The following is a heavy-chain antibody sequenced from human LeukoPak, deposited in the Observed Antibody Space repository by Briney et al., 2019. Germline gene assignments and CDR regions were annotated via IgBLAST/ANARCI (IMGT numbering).Heavy chain of an antibody. CDR3: AREFRYSSSWPYYFAY. Sequence: ASVKVSCKASGYTFTSYGISWVRQAPGQGLEWMGWISAYNGNTNYAQKLQGRVTMTTDTSTSTAYMELSSLRSDDTAVYYCAREFRYSSSWPYYFAYWGQGTLVTVSS. CDR1: GYTFTSYG. J-gene: IGHJ4*02. D-gene: IGHD6-13*01. V-gene: IGHV1-18*01. CDR2: ISAYNGNT.